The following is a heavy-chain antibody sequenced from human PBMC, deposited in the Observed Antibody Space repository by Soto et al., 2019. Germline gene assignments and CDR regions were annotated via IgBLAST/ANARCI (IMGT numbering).Heavy chain of an antibody. D-gene: IGHD6-13*01. CDR3: ARDWGIAAAGTVVKNYYYYGMDV. CDR1: GGTFSNYI. V-gene: IGHV1-69*13. CDR2: TIPMFPTA. Sequence: SVKVSCKASGGTFSNYIYAWVRQAPGQGLEWMGGTIPMFPTAQYAQELQGRVTITADESTSTAYMELSTLRSEDTAVYYCARDWGIAAAGTVVKNYYYYGMDVWAQ. J-gene: IGHJ6*02.